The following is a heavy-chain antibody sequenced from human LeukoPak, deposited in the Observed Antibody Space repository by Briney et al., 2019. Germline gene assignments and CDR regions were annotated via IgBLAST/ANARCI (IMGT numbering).Heavy chain of an antibody. CDR3: ARDWAAMVTRGPTIDY. D-gene: IGHD5-18*01. Sequence: GGSLRLSCAASGFTFSSYSMNWVRQAPGKGLEWVSSISSSSSYIYYADSVKGRFTISRDNAKNSLYLQMNSLRAEDTAVYYCARDWAAMVTRGPTIDYWGQGTLVTVSS. J-gene: IGHJ4*02. V-gene: IGHV3-21*01. CDR1: GFTFSSYS. CDR2: ISSSSSYI.